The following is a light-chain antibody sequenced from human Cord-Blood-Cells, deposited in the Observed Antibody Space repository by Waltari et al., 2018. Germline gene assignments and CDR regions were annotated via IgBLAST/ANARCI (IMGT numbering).Light chain of an antibody. V-gene: IGLV3-27*01. CDR2: KDS. CDR3: YSAADNKGV. Sequence: SYELTQPSSVSVSPGQTARITCSGDVLAKKYARWFQQKQGQAPVLVIYKDSERPSGIPERFSGSSSGTTVTLTISGAQVEDEADYYCYSAADNKGVFGGGTKLTVL. J-gene: IGLJ3*02. CDR1: VLAKKY.